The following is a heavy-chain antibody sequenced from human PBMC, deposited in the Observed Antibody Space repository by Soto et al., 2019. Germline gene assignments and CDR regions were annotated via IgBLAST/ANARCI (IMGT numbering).Heavy chain of an antibody. CDR2: IRGSGDRT. CDR3: AKQQGPGTPYYYAMDV. CDR1: GFTFSSYA. Sequence: EVQLLESGGGLVQPGGSLRLSCAASGFTFSSYAMSWVRQAPGKGLEWVSVIRGSGDRTYYADSVKGRLTISRDNSKNTLYMQMNTLRAEDTAVYYCAKQQGPGTPYYYAMDVWGQGTTVTVSS. J-gene: IGHJ6*02. V-gene: IGHV3-23*01. D-gene: IGHD1-1*01.